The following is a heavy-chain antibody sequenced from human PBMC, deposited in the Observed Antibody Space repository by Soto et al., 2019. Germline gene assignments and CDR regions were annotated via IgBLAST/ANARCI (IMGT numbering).Heavy chain of an antibody. CDR2: ISSSGSFI. CDR3: ASGYYGSGSFFDY. J-gene: IGHJ4*02. Sequence: EVRLVESGGGLVKPGGSLRLSCAASGFTFSSYSMNWVRQAPGKGLEWVSSISSSGSFIYYADSVKDRFTISRDTAKNSLYMQLNSLRAEDTAVYYCASGYYGSGSFFDYWGQGFVVIVSS. V-gene: IGHV3-21*01. CDR1: GFTFSSYS. D-gene: IGHD3-10*01.